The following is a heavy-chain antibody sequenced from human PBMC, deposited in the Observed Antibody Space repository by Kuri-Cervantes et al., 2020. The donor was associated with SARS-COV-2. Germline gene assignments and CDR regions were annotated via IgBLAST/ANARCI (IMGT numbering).Heavy chain of an antibody. D-gene: IGHD3-3*01. Sequence: ASVKVSCKASGYTFTGYYMHWGRQAPGQGLEWMGRINTNSGGTNYAQKFQGRVTMTRDTSTSTVYMVLRSLRSEDTAVNSCAREWPYDFWSGYYSHYGMDVWGQGTTVTVSS. CDR3: AREWPYDFWSGYYSHYGMDV. V-gene: IGHV1-2*06. CDR2: INTNSGGT. J-gene: IGHJ6*01. CDR1: GYTFTGYY.